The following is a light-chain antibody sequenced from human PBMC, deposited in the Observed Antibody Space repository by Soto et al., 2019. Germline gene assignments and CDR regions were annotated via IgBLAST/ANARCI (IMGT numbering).Light chain of an antibody. Sequence: EIVLTQSPGTLSLSPGERATLSCKASQSVTSRYLAWYQQKPAQAPRLLIYGASSRATGIPDRFSGSGSGTEYSLTISSLEPEDFAVYFCQQYNNSPEYTFGQGTKLEIK. CDR1: QSVTSRY. V-gene: IGKV3-20*01. CDR2: GAS. CDR3: QQYNNSPEYT. J-gene: IGKJ2*01.